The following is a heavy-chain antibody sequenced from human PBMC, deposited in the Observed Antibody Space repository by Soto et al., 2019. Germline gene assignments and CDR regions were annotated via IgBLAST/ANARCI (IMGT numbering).Heavy chain of an antibody. V-gene: IGHV1-69*13. CDR1: GDTFTSYA. CDR2: ISPIFGTA. Sequence: SVKVSCKASGDTFTSYAISWVRQAPGQGLEWMGGISPIFGTANYAQKFQGRVMMTADESTSTAYMELRSLRSDDTAVYYCARVSSSSFIPYYYSGREFWGQGTRSPSTQ. D-gene: IGHD6-13*01. CDR3: ARVSSSSFIPYYYSGRE. J-gene: IGHJ6*01.